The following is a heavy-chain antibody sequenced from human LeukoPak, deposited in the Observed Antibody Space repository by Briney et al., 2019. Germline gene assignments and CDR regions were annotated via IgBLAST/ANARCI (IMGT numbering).Heavy chain of an antibody. V-gene: IGHV4-30-4*01. CDR2: VYNRGNT. Sequence: SETLSLTCTVSGVSITDGDYYWSWIRQSPGKGLEWVGHVYNRGNTNYNPSLESRVTLSMDTSKNQLSLKLTSVTAADTAVYYCASQGSGQGCLNWFDPWGQGALVTVSS. J-gene: IGHJ5*02. CDR3: ASQGSGQGCLNWFDP. D-gene: IGHD3-10*01. CDR1: GVSITDGDYY.